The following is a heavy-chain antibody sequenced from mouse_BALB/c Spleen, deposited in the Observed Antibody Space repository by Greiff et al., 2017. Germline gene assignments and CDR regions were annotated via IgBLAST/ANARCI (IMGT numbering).Heavy chain of an antibody. V-gene: IGHV5-6-5*01. CDR1: GFTFSSYA. J-gene: IGHJ4*01. D-gene: IGHD2-4*01. Sequence: EVKVVESGGGLVKPGGSLKLSCAASGFTFSSYAMSWVRQTPEKRLEWVASISSGGSTYYPDSVKGRFTISRDNARNILYLQMSSLRSEDTAMYYCAREYDYDDAMDYWGQGTSVTVSS. CDR3: AREYDYDDAMDY. CDR2: ISSGGST.